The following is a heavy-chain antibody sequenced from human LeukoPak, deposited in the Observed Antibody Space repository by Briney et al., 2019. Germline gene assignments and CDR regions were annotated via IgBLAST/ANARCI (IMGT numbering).Heavy chain of an antibody. CDR2: IYYSGST. CDR3: ARDEGYTFGLDAFDI. V-gene: IGHV4-30-4*01. D-gene: IGHD5-18*01. Sequence: SETLSLTCTVSGGSISSGDYYWSWIRQPPGKGLEWIGYIYYSGSTNYNPSLKSRVTISVDTSKNQFSLKLRSVTAADTAVYYCARDEGYTFGLDAFDIWGPGTMVTVSS. CDR1: GGSISSGDYY. J-gene: IGHJ3*02.